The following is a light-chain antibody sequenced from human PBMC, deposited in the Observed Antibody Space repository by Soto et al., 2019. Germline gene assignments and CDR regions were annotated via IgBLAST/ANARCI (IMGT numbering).Light chain of an antibody. Sequence: EIVLTQSPATLSLSPGERATLSCRASQSVSSYLAWYQQKPGQATWLLIYDASNRATGIPARFSGSGSGTDFTLTISSLEPEDFAVYYCQQRSNWLWTFGQGTKVEIK. J-gene: IGKJ1*01. CDR1: QSVSSY. CDR3: QQRSNWLWT. V-gene: IGKV3-11*01. CDR2: DAS.